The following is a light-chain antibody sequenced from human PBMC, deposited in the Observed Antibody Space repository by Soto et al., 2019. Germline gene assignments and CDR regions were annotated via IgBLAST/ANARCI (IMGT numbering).Light chain of an antibody. V-gene: IGKV3-20*01. J-gene: IGKJ5*01. CDR1: QSVSSSY. CDR2: GAS. CDR3: QQYGSSPPVT. Sequence: EIVLTQSPGTLSLSPGERATLSCRASQSVSSSYLAWYQQKPGQAPRLLIYGASRRATGTPDRFSGSGSGTDFTLTISRLEPEDFAVYYCQQYGSSPPVTFAQGTRLEIK.